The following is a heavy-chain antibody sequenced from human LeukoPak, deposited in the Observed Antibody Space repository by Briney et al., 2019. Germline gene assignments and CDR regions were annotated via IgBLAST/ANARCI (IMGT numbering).Heavy chain of an antibody. J-gene: IGHJ4*02. CDR3: ATVVVIRGVTYFDH. D-gene: IGHD2/OR15-2a*01. CDR2: LFYSGST. V-gene: IGHV4-59*01. CDR1: GGSISTYY. Sequence: SETLSLTCTVSGGSISTYYWSWIRQPPGKGLEWIAYLFYSGSTDYNPSLESRVTISVDTSKNQFSLKLRSVTAADTAVYYCATVVVIRGVTYFDHWGQGTLVTVSS.